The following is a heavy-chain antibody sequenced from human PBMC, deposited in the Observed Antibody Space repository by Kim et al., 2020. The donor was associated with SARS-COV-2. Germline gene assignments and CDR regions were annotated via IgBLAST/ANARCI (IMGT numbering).Heavy chain of an antibody. D-gene: IGHD3-10*01. CDR3: ARDFYGSGSDADYYYYG. Sequence: GGSLRLSCAASGFTFSSYAMHWVRQAPGKGLEWVAVISYDGSNKYYADSVKGRFTISRDNSKNTLYLQMNSLRAEDTAVYYCARDFYGSGSDADYYYYG. CDR2: ISYDGSNK. V-gene: IGHV3-30-3*01. J-gene: IGHJ6*01. CDR1: GFTFSSYA.